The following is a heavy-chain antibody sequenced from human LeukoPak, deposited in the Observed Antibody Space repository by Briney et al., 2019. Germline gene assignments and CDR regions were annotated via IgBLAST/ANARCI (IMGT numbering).Heavy chain of an antibody. CDR2: ISSSGSTI. J-gene: IGHJ4*02. CDR3: ARDDPYYEILTGYYRGYYFDY. Sequence: PGGSLRLSCAVSGFTFSSYEMNWVRQAPGKGLEWVSYISSSGSTIYYADSVKGRFTIFRDNAKNSLYLQMNSLRAEDTAVYYCARDDPYYEILTGYYRGYYFDYWGQGTLVTVSS. CDR1: GFTFSSYE. V-gene: IGHV3-48*03. D-gene: IGHD3-9*01.